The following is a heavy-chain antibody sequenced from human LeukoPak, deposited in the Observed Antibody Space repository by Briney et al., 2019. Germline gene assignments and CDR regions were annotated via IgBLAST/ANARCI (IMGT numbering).Heavy chain of an antibody. CDR3: AKSVETYTNDHYFDL. CDR1: GFTFSSYA. CDR2: ISGSDSIT. D-gene: IGHD3-16*01. J-gene: IGHJ4*02. Sequence: GGSLRLSCAASGFTFSSYAITWVRQAPGKGLEWVSSISGSDSITYYADSVKGRFTISRDSSKNTLYLQMNSLRAEDTAVYYCAKSVETYTNDHYFDLWGQGTLVTVSS. V-gene: IGHV3-23*01.